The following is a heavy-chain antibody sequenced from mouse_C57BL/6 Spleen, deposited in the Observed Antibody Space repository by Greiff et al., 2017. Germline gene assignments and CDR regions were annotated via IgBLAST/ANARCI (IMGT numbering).Heavy chain of an antibody. V-gene: IGHV5-17*01. CDR2: ISSGSSTI. D-gene: IGHD2-1*01. CDR1: GFTFSDYG. Sequence: EVKLMESGGGLVQPGGSLKLSCAASGFTFSDYGMHWVRQAPEKGLEWVAYISSGSSTIYYADTVKGRFTISRDNAKNTLFLQMTSLWSENTAMYCCARNFYGNYFDYWGQGATLTVSS. CDR3: ARNFYGNYFDY. J-gene: IGHJ2*01.